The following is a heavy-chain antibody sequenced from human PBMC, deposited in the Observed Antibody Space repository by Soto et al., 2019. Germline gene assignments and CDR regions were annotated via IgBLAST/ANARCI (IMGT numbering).Heavy chain of an antibody. Sequence: QVQLVESGGGVVQPGRSLRLSCAASGFTFSSYGMHWVRQAPGKGLEWVAVIWYDGSNKYYADSVKGRFTISRDNSKNTLYLQMNSLRAEDTAVYYCARDGDVTTLLGYFDYWGQGTLVTVSS. CDR3: ARDGDVTTLLGYFDY. J-gene: IGHJ4*02. CDR1: GFTFSSYG. CDR2: IWYDGSNK. V-gene: IGHV3-33*01. D-gene: IGHD4-17*01.